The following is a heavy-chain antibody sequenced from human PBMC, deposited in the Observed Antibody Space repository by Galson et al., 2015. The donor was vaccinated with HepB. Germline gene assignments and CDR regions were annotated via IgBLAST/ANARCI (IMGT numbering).Heavy chain of an antibody. Sequence: SLRLSCAASGFNFSNYGMHWVRQAPGKGLQWVATIWYDGSNKYYAVSVKGRFTISRDNSKNTLFLQMNSLRADDTGVYYCARDPDRSYFFDSSGYFFDVWGQGTRVTVSS. V-gene: IGHV3-33*01. CDR3: ARDPDRSYFFDSSGYFFDV. CDR1: GFNFSNYG. D-gene: IGHD3-22*01. CDR2: IWYDGSNK. J-gene: IGHJ3*01.